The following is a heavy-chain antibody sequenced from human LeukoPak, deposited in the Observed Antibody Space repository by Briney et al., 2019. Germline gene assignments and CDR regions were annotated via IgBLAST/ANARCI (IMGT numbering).Heavy chain of an antibody. Sequence: GGSLRLSCAASGFXFNTYSMNWARQAPGKGLEWVSSISSSSGSIYYADSVKGRFTISRDNAKNSLYLQMNSLRAEDTAVYYCARIGSGLDYWGQGTLVTVAS. D-gene: IGHD3-3*01. CDR2: ISSSSGSI. CDR1: GFXFNTYS. V-gene: IGHV3-21*01. CDR3: ARIGSGLDY. J-gene: IGHJ4*02.